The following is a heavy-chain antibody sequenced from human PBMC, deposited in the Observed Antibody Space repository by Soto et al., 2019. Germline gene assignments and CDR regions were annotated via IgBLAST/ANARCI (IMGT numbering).Heavy chain of an antibody. J-gene: IGHJ3*02. CDR1: GGSISSGGYS. Sequence: QLQLQESGSGLVKPSQTLSLTCAVSGGSISSGGYSWSWIRQPPGKGLEWIGYIYHSGSTYYNPSLTSRVTISVDRSKNQFSLKLSSVTAADTAVYYCARVGSSPWGAFDIWGQGTMVTVSS. CDR2: IYHSGST. CDR3: ARVGSSPWGAFDI. D-gene: IGHD6-6*01. V-gene: IGHV4-30-2*01.